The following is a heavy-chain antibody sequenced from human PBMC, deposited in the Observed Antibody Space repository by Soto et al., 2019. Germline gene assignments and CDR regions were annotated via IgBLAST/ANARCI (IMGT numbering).Heavy chain of an antibody. J-gene: IGHJ3*01. CDR2: INPHGGGA. CDR1: GYAFGAYY. CDR3: AKDRVRTPNGADSFDV. V-gene: IGHV1-2*02. Sequence: QVQLVQSGAEVKKPGASVKVSCKASGYAFGAYYIYWVRQAPGQGLEWMGYINPHGGGARYVQEFRDRLTITTDTPKDTASMELRSLTSDDTAIYYCAKDRVRTPNGADSFDVWGQGTSVTVS. D-gene: IGHD2-8*01.